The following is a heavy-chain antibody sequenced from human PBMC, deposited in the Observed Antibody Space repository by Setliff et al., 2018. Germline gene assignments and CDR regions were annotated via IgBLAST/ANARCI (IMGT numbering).Heavy chain of an antibody. V-gene: IGHV1-69*05. Sequence: GASVKVSCKASGGTFSSYGVSWVRQAPEQGLEWMGGINPIFGTANYAQKSQGRLTIITDESTSTAFMQLSSLRSEDTAVYYCVREGVDSRSSTDYRYYMDVWGKGTTVTVSS. CDR2: INPIFGTA. D-gene: IGHD3-22*01. CDR1: GGTFSSYG. J-gene: IGHJ6*03. CDR3: VREGVDSRSSTDYRYYMDV.